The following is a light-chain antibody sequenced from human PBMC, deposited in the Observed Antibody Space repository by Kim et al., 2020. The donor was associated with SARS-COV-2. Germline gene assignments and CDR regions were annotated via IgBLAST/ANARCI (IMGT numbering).Light chain of an antibody. CDR1: KLGDKY. V-gene: IGLV3-1*01. CDR2: QDS. CDR3: QAWDSSHGV. Sequence: SYELTQPPSVSVSPGQTVSITCSGDKLGDKYACWYQQKPGQSPVVVIYQDSKRPSGIPERFSGSNSGNTATLTISGTQAMDEADYYCQAWDSSHGVFGTGTKVTVL. J-gene: IGLJ1*01.